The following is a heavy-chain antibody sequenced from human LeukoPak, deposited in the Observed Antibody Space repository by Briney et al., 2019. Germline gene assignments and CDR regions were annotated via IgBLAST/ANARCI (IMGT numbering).Heavy chain of an antibody. J-gene: IGHJ4*02. Sequence: GGSLRLSCAASGFTFSSYAMSWVRQAPGKGLEWVSAISGSGGSTYYADSVKGRFTISRDNSKNTLYLQMNSLRAEDTAVYYCAKDFVEMTTVTTFDYWGQGTLVTVSS. CDR3: AKDFVEMTTVTTFDY. CDR2: ISGSGGST. CDR1: GFTFSSYA. V-gene: IGHV3-23*01. D-gene: IGHD4-17*01.